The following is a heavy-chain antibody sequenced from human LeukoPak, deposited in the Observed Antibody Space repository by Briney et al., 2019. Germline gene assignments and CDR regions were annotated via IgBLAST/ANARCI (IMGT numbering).Heavy chain of an antibody. J-gene: IGHJ6*02. CDR2: ISSSSSTI. V-gene: IGHV3-48*04. CDR1: GFTVSSKY. Sequence: AGGSLRLSCAASGFTVSSKYMTWVRQAPGKGLEWVSYISSSSSTIYYADSVKGRFTISRDNAKNSLYLQMNSLRAEDTAVYYCATAAYYYYGMDVWGQGTTVTVSS. CDR3: ATAAYYYYGMDV.